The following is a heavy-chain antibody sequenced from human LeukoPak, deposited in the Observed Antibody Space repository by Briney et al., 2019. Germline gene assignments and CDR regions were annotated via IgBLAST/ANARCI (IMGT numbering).Heavy chain of an antibody. Sequence: SETLSLTCAVYGGSFSGYYWSWIRQPPGKGLEWIGEINHSGSTNHNPSLKSRVTISVDTSKNQFSLKLSSVTAADTAVYYCARGVRYSNYYYYYYMDVWGKGTTVTVSS. CDR2: INHSGST. J-gene: IGHJ6*03. V-gene: IGHV4-34*01. D-gene: IGHD4-11*01. CDR3: ARGVRYSNYYYYYYMDV. CDR1: GGSFSGYY.